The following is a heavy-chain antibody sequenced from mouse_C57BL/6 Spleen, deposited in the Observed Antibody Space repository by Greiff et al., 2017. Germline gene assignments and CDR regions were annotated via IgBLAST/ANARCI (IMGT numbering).Heavy chain of an antibody. CDR1: GYTFTDYN. D-gene: IGHD2-1*01. CDR2: INPNNGGT. V-gene: IGHV1-18*01. Sequence: EVQLQQSGPELVKPGASVKIPCKASGYTFTDYNMDWVKQSHGKSLEWIGDINPNNGGTIYNQKFKGKATLTVDKSSSTAYMELRSLTSEDTAVYYCARRGNHYYAMDYWGQGTSVTVSS. J-gene: IGHJ4*01. CDR3: ARRGNHYYAMDY.